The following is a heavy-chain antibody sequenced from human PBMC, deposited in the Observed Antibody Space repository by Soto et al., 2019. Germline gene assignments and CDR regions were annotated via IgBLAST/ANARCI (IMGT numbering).Heavy chain of an antibody. CDR2: IYQGGTT. CDR3: ARVSDRPRCALDG. D-gene: IGHD3-22*01. Sequence: SETLSLTCTVSCDSITSTNWFNWVRQAPGKGLEWIGEIYQGGTTNYNPSFKSRVTMSIDTSKSQFSLSLWSLSASDTAVYYGARVSDRPRCALDGWGQG. CDR1: CDSITSTNW. V-gene: IGHV4-4*02. J-gene: IGHJ3*01.